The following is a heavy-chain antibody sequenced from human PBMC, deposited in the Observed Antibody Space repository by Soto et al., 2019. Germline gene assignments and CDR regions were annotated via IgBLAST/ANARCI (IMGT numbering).Heavy chain of an antibody. V-gene: IGHV5-51*01. Sequence: GESLKISCKGSGYSFTSYWIGWVRQMPGKGLEWMGIIYPGDSDTRYSPSFQGQVTISADKSISTAYLQWSSLKASDTAMYYCARQRTIYSSDYYYYGMDVWGQGTTVTVSS. J-gene: IGHJ6*02. D-gene: IGHD5-18*01. CDR2: IYPGDSDT. CDR1: GYSFTSYW. CDR3: ARQRTIYSSDYYYYGMDV.